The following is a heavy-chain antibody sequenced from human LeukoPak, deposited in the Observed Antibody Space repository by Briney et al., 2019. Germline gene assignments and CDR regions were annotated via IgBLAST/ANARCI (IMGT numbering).Heavy chain of an antibody. CDR1: GGSINGFY. CDR3: ARHVISFGESYSQYSFDY. CDR2: ISYSGSN. J-gene: IGHJ4*02. D-gene: IGHD3-10*01. Sequence: SETLSLTCTVSGGSINGFYWSWIRQPPGRRLEWIGYISYSGSNYYRPSLKSRLTMSLDTSHNQFSLRLNSVTAADTAIYYCARHVISFGESYSQYSFDYWGQGSLVTVSS. V-gene: IGHV4-59*08.